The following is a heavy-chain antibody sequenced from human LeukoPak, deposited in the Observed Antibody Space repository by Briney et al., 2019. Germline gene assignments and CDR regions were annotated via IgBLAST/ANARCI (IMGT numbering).Heavy chain of an antibody. CDR1: GGSFSGYY. V-gene: IGHV4-34*01. Sequence: SETLSLTCAVYGGSFSGYYWSWIRQPPGKGLEWIGEINHSGSTNYNPSLKSRVTISVDTSKNQFSLKLSSVTAADTAVYYCARGPPRWHYYYYMDVWGKGTTVTVSS. CDR3: ARGPPRWHYYYYMDV. CDR2: INHSGST. J-gene: IGHJ6*03.